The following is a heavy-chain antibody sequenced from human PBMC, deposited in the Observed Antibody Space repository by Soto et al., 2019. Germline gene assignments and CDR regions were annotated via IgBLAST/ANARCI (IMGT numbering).Heavy chain of an antibody. V-gene: IGHV3-23*01. CDR2: ISCSGGST. Sequence: EVQLLESGGGLVQPGGSLRLSCAASGFTFSSYAMSWVRQAPGKGLEWVSAISCSGGSTYYADSVKGRFTISRDNSKNTLYLQMNSLRAEDTAVYYCAKFYGDYDAFDIWGQGTMVTVSS. D-gene: IGHD4-17*01. J-gene: IGHJ3*02. CDR3: AKFYGDYDAFDI. CDR1: GFTFSSYA.